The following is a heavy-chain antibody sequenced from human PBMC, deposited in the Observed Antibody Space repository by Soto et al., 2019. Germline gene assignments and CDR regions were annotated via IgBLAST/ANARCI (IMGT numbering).Heavy chain of an antibody. J-gene: IGHJ6*03. CDR1: GFTFSDHY. CDR2: TRNKAKSYTT. Sequence: AGGSLRLSCAASGFTFSDHYMDWVRQAPGKGLEWVGRTRNKAKSYTTEYAASVKGRFTISRDDSNRSLYLQMSSLKTEDTAVYYCARDIPYNSVYYMDVWGKGTTVTVSS. CDR3: ARDIPYNSVYYMDV. V-gene: IGHV3-72*01. D-gene: IGHD1-1*01.